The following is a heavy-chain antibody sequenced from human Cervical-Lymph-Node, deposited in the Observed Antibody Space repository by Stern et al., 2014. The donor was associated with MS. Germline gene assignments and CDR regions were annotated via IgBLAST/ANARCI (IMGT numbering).Heavy chain of an antibody. CDR1: GFTFNNSA. Sequence: QLVQSGPEVRKPGTSVKVSCTASGFTFNNSAVQWVRQARGQPLEWIGWNVVGSGNTIYAQQFQERVTISRDMSTNTAYMALSSLRSEDTAVYYCATGILGATPLFAHWGQGSLVTVSS. D-gene: IGHD1-26*01. V-gene: IGHV1-58*01. CDR2: NVVGSGNT. J-gene: IGHJ4*02. CDR3: ATGILGATPLFAH.